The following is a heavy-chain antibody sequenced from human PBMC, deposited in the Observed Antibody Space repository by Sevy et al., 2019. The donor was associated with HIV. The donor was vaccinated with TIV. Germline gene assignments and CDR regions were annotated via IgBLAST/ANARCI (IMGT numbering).Heavy chain of an antibody. CDR3: AREGGYCTNGVCRGNGMDV. D-gene: IGHD2-8*01. J-gene: IGHJ6*02. V-gene: IGHV4-4*07. CDR2: IYTSGST. CDR1: GGSISSYY. Sequence: SETLSLTCTVSGGSISSYYWSWIRQPAGKGLEWIGRIYTSGSTNYNPPLKSRVSMSVDTSKNQFSLKLSSVTAADTAVYYCAREGGYCTNGVCRGNGMDVWGQGTTVTVSS.